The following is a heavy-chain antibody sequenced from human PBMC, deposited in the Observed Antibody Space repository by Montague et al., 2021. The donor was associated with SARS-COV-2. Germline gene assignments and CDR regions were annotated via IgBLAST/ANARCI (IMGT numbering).Heavy chain of an antibody. D-gene: IGHD2-21*02. CDR3: ARAYCGGDCYLYWYFNL. CDR2: TYYRSKWYN. J-gene: IGHJ2*01. CDR1: GDSVSSNIAT. Sequence: CAISGDSVSSNIATWNRIRQSPSRGLEWLGRTYYRSKWYNDYAVSVKSRVIINPDTSNNRISLQLISVTPEDTAVYYCARAYCGGDCYLYWYFNLWGRGTLVTVSS. V-gene: IGHV6-1*01.